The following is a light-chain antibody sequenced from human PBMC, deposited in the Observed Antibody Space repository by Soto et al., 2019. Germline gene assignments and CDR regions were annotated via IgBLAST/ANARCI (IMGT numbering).Light chain of an antibody. Sequence: EIVLTQSPVTLSLSPGERATLSCRASQTVSSYLAWYQQKPGQAPRLLIYDASNRATGIPARFSGSGSGTDFTLTISSLEPEDFAVYYCQQRNNWHRYPVGQGTKLEIK. J-gene: IGKJ2*01. V-gene: IGKV3-11*01. CDR3: QQRNNWHRYP. CDR2: DAS. CDR1: QTVSSY.